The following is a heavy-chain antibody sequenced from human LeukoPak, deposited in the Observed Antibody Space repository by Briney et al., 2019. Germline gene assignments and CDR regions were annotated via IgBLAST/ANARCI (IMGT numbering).Heavy chain of an antibody. J-gene: IGHJ6*02. V-gene: IGHV1-8*01. CDR2: ISPSSGNR. CDR3: ARGYYYYGLDV. CDR1: GYTFTTYD. Sequence: ASVKVSRKASGYTFTTYDINWVRQAPGQGLEWMGWISPSSGNRGYAQKFQGRVTMTRDTSVSTAYMELSSLRSDDTAVYYCARGYYYYGLDVWGQGTTVTVSS.